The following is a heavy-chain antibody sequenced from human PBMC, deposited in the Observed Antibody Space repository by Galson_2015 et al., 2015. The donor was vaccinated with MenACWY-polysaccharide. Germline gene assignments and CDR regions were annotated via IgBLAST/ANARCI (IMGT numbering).Heavy chain of an antibody. CDR2: IQYDGSQK. J-gene: IGHJ3*01. V-gene: IGHV3-33*01. CDR3: AREVSRIVFRAFDV. CDR1: GLKFNGSG. D-gene: IGHD3-10*02. Sequence: SLRLSCAASGLKFNGSGMHWVRQAPGKGLEWVAVIQYDGSQKQYIDSVKGRFTISRDNSKNTLYLEMNSLRAEDTALYYCAREVSRIVFRAFDVWGQGTMVIVSS.